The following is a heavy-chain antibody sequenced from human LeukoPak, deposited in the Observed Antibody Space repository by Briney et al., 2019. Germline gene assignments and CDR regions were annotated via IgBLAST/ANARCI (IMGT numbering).Heavy chain of an antibody. CDR2: FYPGDSDS. V-gene: IGHV5-51*01. J-gene: IGHJ4*02. CDR1: GYSFTTYW. CDR3: ARGYYYFDY. Sequence: PGESLKISCKGSGYSFTTYWIGWVRQMPGKGLEWMGIFYPGDSDSKYTPFFQGQVTFSADKSINTAYLQWSSLKASDTAMYYCARGYYYFDYWGQGTLVTVSS. D-gene: IGHD3-10*01.